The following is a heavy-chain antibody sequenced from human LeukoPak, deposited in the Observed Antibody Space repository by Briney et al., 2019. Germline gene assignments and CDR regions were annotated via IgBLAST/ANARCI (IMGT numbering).Heavy chain of an antibody. J-gene: IGHJ4*02. CDR2: ISGSGGST. CDR1: GFTFRNLA. V-gene: IGHV3-23*01. CDR3: AKGTLYGDYYPMDY. D-gene: IGHD4-17*01. Sequence: GGSLRLSCAVSGFTFRNLAMHWVRQAPGKGLEWVSAISGSGGSTYYADSVKGRFTISRDNSKNTLYLQMNSLRAEDTAVYYCAKGTLYGDYYPMDYWGQGTLVTVSS.